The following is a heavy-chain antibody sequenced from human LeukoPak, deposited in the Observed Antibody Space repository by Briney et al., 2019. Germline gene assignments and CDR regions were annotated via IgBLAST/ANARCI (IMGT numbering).Heavy chain of an antibody. Sequence: ASVKVSCKASGYTFTGYYMHWVRQAPGQGLEWMGRINPNSGGTNYAQKLQGRVTMTRDTSISTAYMELSRLRSDDTAVYYCARYITVGATYQHFDYWGQGTLVTVSS. CDR2: INPNSGGT. CDR1: GYTFTGYY. V-gene: IGHV1-2*06. J-gene: IGHJ4*02. D-gene: IGHD1-26*01. CDR3: ARYITVGATYQHFDY.